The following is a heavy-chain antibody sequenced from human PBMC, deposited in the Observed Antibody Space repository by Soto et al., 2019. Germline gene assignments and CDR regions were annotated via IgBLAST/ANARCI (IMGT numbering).Heavy chain of an antibody. D-gene: IGHD3-22*01. CDR3: ARSEITMIETYYGKSAESFQH. CDR2: INHSGST. CDR1: GGSFSGYY. Sequence: SETLSLTCAVYGGSFSGYYWSWIRQPPGKGLEWIGEINHSGSTNYNPSLKSRVTISVDTSKNQFSLKLSSVTAADTAVYYCARSEITMIETYYGKSAESFQHWGQGTLVTVSS. V-gene: IGHV4-34*01. J-gene: IGHJ1*01.